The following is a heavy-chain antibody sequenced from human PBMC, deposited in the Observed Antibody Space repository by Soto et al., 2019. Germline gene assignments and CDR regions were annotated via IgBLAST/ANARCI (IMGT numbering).Heavy chain of an antibody. Sequence: QVQLVQSGAELKQPGASVNISCQASGFTFSDTLINWVRQGPGQRLEWMGWINPANGNTRYSDSFQARVTISRLSSASTAYVALSDLTSEDTAVYYCAIDIVSVGPRANDAFEVWGQGTMITVSS. CDR3: AIDIVSVGPRANDAFEV. J-gene: IGHJ3*01. CDR1: GFTFSDTL. CDR2: INPANGNT. D-gene: IGHD1-26*01. V-gene: IGHV1-3*01.